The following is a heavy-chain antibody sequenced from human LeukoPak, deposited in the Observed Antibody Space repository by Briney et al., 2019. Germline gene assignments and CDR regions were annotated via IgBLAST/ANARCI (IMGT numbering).Heavy chain of an antibody. CDR3: AARPGLAVAGFDY. D-gene: IGHD6-19*01. V-gene: IGHV1-3*04. CDR2: INTGTGDT. Sequence: ASVNVSCKASGDTFTSYAINWVRQAPGQRLEWMAWINTGTGDTKYSQKFQGRVTIARDTSASTAYMELSSLRSEDTAIYYCAARPGLAVAGFDYWGQGTLVTVSS. CDR1: GDTFTSYA. J-gene: IGHJ4*02.